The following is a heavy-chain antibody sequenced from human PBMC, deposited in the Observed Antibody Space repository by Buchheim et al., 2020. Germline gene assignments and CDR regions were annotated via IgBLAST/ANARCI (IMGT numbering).Heavy chain of an antibody. J-gene: IGHJ6*02. CDR2: ISSSGSTI. Sequence: VQLLESGGGLVQPGGSLRLSCAASGFTFSDYYMSWIRQAPGKGLEWVSYISSSGSTIYYADSVKGRFTISRDNAKKSLYLQMNSLRAEDTAVYYCARRGYEDSSSWYRYYYYGMDVWGQGTT. V-gene: IGHV3-11*01. CDR1: GFTFSDYY. CDR3: ARRGYEDSSSWYRYYYYGMDV. D-gene: IGHD6-13*01.